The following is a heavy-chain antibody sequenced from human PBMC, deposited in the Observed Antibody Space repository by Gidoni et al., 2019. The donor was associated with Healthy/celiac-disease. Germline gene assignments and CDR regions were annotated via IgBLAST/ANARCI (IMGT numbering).Heavy chain of an antibody. V-gene: IGHV3-21*01. Sequence: EVQLVESGGGLVKPGGSLRLSGAASGFTFSSYSMNWVRQAQGKGLEWVSSISSSSSYIYYADSVKGRFTISRDNAKNSLYLQMSSLRAEDTAVYYCARDSRSGYSSSHDYWGQGTLVTVSS. D-gene: IGHD6-19*01. CDR3: ARDSRSGYSSSHDY. J-gene: IGHJ4*02. CDR2: ISSSSSYI. CDR1: GFTFSSYS.